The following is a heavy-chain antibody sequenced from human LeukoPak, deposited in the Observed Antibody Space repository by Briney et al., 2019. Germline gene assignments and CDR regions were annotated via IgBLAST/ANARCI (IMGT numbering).Heavy chain of an antibody. CDR2: ISGSGGST. J-gene: IGHJ4*02. CDR1: GFTFSSYA. CDR3: TTDNQPGYSSGDYFDY. V-gene: IGHV3-23*01. D-gene: IGHD6-19*01. Sequence: GASLRLSCAASGFTFSSYAMSWVRQAPGKGLEWVSAISGSGGSTYYADSVKGRFTISRDNSKNTLYLQMNSLRAEDTAVYYCTTDNQPGYSSGDYFDYWGQGTLVTVSS.